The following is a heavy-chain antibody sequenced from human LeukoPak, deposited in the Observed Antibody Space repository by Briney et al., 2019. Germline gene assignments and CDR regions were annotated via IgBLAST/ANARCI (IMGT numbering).Heavy chain of an antibody. Sequence: SETLFLTCAVYGGSFSGYYWSWIRQPPGKGLEWIGEINHSGSTNYNPSLKSRVTISVDTSKNQFSLKLSSVTAADTAVYYCARGWAWGVISGWYLDYWGQGTLVTVSS. CDR3: ARGWAWGVISGWYLDY. CDR1: GGSFSGYY. D-gene: IGHD6-19*01. J-gene: IGHJ4*02. V-gene: IGHV4-34*01. CDR2: INHSGST.